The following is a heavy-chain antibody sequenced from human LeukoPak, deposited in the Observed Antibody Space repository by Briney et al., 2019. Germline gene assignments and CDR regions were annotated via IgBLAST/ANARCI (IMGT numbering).Heavy chain of an antibody. CDR2: IYYSGTT. J-gene: IGHJ4*02. V-gene: IGHV4-39*07. Sequence: SETLSLTCTISGGSVTTGSSYWGWVRQPPGKGLEWIGNIYYSGTTHYNPSLKSRVTVSVDTSKNQFSLKVNSVTAADTAVYFCARGFYSGGWHYFDSWGQGALVTVSS. D-gene: IGHD6-19*01. CDR3: ARGFYSGGWHYFDS. CDR1: GGSVTTGSSY.